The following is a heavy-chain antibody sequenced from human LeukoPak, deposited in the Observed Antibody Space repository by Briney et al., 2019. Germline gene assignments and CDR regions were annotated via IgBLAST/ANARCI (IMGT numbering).Heavy chain of an antibody. Sequence: GGSLRLSRAASGFAFSSYSMNWVRQAPGKGLEWVSSISSGSSFKYYADSVKGRFAISRDNAKNSLYLQMNSLRAEDTAVYYCARDSYGDYSPWGQGTLVTVSS. V-gene: IGHV3-21*01. CDR2: ISSGSSFK. D-gene: IGHD4-17*01. CDR3: ARDSYGDYSP. CDR1: GFAFSSYS. J-gene: IGHJ4*02.